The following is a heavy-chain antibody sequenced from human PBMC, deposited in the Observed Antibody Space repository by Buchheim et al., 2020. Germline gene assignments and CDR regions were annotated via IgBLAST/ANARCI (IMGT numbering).Heavy chain of an antibody. Sequence: QLQLQESGPGLVKPSETLSLTCTVSGGSISSSSYYWGWIRQPPGKGLEWIGSIYYSGSTYYNPSLKSRVTISVDTSKNQSSLKLSSVTAADTAVYYCARPMVQGGLSVDYWGQGTL. D-gene: IGHD3-10*01. CDR2: IYYSGST. J-gene: IGHJ4*02. CDR1: GGSISSSSYY. V-gene: IGHV4-39*01. CDR3: ARPMVQGGLSVDY.